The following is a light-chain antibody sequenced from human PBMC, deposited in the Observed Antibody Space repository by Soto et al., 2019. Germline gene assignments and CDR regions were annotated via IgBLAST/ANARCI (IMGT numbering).Light chain of an antibody. Sequence: DIQMTQSPSTLSGSVGDRVTITCRASQTIAMYVNWFLQKPGKAPKPLIYTTSSLQSGVPPRFSGSGSETDFTLTISRLQPEDSVTYYCQQSFTTPYTFGQGTKVDIK. CDR2: TTS. CDR3: QQSFTTPYT. V-gene: IGKV1-39*01. J-gene: IGKJ2*01. CDR1: QTIAMY.